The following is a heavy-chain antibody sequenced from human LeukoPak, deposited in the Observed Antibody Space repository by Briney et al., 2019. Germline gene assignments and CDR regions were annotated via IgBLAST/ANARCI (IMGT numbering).Heavy chain of an antibody. CDR1: GFTFSHYG. D-gene: IGHD3-10*01. V-gene: IGHV3-30*18. CDR2: ISYDGSNN. Sequence: PGGSLRLSCAASGFTFSHYGMHWVRQAPGKGLEWVAVISYDGSNNYYADSVKGRFTISRDNSKNTLYLQMNSLRAEDTAVYYRAKDFYYGSGLRGVSDYWGQGTLATVSS. CDR3: AKDFYYGSGLRGVSDY. J-gene: IGHJ4*02.